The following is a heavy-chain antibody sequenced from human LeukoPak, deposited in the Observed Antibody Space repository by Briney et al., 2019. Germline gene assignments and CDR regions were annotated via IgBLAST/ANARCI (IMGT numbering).Heavy chain of an antibody. V-gene: IGHV4-34*01. CDR2: INHSGST. J-gene: IGHJ3*02. Sequence: PSETLCLTCAVHGGSFRGYYWSWIRQPPGKRLEWSWEINHSGSTNYNPSIKSRVTLSVEASKNRFPLKLSSVTAADTAVYYCARRVVVPAAAKMAAFDIWGQGTMVTVSS. CDR1: GGSFRGYY. D-gene: IGHD2-2*01. CDR3: ARRVVVPAAAKMAAFDI.